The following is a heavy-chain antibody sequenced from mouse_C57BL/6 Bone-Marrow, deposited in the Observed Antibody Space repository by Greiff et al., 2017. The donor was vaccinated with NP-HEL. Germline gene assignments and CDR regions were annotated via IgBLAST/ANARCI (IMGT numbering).Heavy chain of an antibody. V-gene: IGHV1-80*01. CDR3: ARRSWKLRTWCAY. D-gene: IGHD2-4*01. J-gene: IGHJ3*01. Sequence: QVQLQQSGAELVKPGASVKISCKASGYAFSSYWMNWVKQRPGKGLEWIVQIYTGDGDTNYNGKFKGKATLTADNSSSTAYMQLSSLTSEDTAVYLCARRSWKLRTWCAYWGQGTLVTVSA. CDR2: IYTGDGDT. CDR1: GYAFSSYW.